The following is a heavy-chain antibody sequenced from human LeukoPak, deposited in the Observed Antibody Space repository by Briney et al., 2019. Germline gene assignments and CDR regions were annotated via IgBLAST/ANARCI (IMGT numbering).Heavy chain of an antibody. Sequence: KVSCKASGGTFSSYAISWVRQAPGQGLEWMGRIISIFGTANYAQKFQGRVTITTDESTNTAYMELSSLRSEDTAVYYCARGNRDSSGWYYGYWGQGTLVTVSS. V-gene: IGHV1-69*05. CDR1: GGTFSSYA. CDR3: ARGNRDSSGWYYGY. D-gene: IGHD6-19*01. CDR2: IISIFGTA. J-gene: IGHJ4*02.